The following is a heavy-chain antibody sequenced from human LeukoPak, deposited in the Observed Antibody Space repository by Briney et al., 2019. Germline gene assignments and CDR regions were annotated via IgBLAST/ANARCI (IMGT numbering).Heavy chain of an antibody. CDR1: GYTFTSYY. D-gene: IGHD2-2*02. CDR3: ARDQVVPAAISLLRYYYMDV. V-gene: IGHV1-46*01. J-gene: IGHJ6*03. CDR2: INPSGGST. Sequence: ASVKVSCKASGYTFTSYYMHWVRQAPGQGLEWMGIINPSGGSTSYAQKFQGRVTMTRDTSTSTVYMELSSLRSEDTAVYYCARDQVVPAAISLLRYYYMDVWGKGTTVTVSS.